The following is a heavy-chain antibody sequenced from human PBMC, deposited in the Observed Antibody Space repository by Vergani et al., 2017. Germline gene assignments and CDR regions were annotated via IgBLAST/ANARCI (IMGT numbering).Heavy chain of an antibody. Sequence: QLQLQESDPGLVKPSETLSLTCTVSGGSISSTFYYWGWIRQPPGKGLEWVGTIYYSGSTYYNPSIKSLVTISVDTSKNHFSLKMNSVTAADTAVYYCARDKDQLVPGNYYYYYYMDVWGKGTLVTVSS. CDR3: ARDKDQLVPGNYYYYYYMDV. CDR2: IYYSGST. V-gene: IGHV4-39*02. D-gene: IGHD3-10*01. CDR1: GGSISSTFYY. J-gene: IGHJ6*03.